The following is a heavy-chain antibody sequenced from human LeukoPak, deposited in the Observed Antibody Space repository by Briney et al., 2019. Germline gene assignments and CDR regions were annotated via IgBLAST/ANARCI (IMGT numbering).Heavy chain of an antibody. V-gene: IGHV1-69*05. D-gene: IGHD3-22*01. Sequence: ASVKVSCKASGGTFSSYAISWVRQAPGQGLEWMGGIIPIFGTANYAQKFQGRVTITTDESTSTAYMELSSLRSEDTAVYYCAREVYYYDSSGYFTGAFDIWGQGTMVTVSS. J-gene: IGHJ3*02. CDR1: GGTFSSYA. CDR3: AREVYYYDSSGYFTGAFDI. CDR2: IIPIFGTA.